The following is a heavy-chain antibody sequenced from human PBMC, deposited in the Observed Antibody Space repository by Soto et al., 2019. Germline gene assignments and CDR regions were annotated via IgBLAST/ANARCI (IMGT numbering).Heavy chain of an antibody. CDR3: AKDLGSSGATDRFDP. Sequence: GGSLRLSCAASGFTFSSYAMSWVRQAPGKGLEWVSAISGSGGSTYYADSVKGRFTISRDNSKNTLYLQMNSLRAEDTAVYYCAKDLGSSGATDRFDPWGQGTLVTVSS. J-gene: IGHJ5*02. CDR1: GFTFSSYA. V-gene: IGHV3-23*01. CDR2: ISGSGGST. D-gene: IGHD3-22*01.